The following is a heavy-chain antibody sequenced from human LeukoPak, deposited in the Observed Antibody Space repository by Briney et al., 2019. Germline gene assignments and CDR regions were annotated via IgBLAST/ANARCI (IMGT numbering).Heavy chain of an antibody. V-gene: IGHV3-23*01. CDR1: GFTFSNYN. J-gene: IGHJ6*03. Sequence: GGSLRLSCAASGFTFSNYNTNWVRQAPGKGLEWVSVISGSGGSTYYADSVKGRFTISRDNSKNTLYLQMNSLRAEDTAVYYCAKEFEYYDILTGYYYYYYYMDVWGKGTTVTISS. CDR3: AKEFEYYDILTGYYYYYYYMDV. D-gene: IGHD3-9*01. CDR2: ISGSGGST.